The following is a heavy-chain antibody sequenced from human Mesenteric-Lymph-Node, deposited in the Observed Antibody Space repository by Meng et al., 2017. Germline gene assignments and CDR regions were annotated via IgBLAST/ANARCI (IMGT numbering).Heavy chain of an antibody. Sequence: VLLRQGAPRVVKPPGPLPLSAPVYCGPFGCYYWSWIRQPPGKGLEWIGEIYHSGSTNYNPSLKSRVTISVDKSKNQFSLKLTSVTAADTAVYYCARGGYYSFDYWGQGTLVTVSS. J-gene: IGHJ4*02. CDR2: IYHSGST. V-gene: IGHV4-34*01. D-gene: IGHD5-18*01. CDR3: ARGGYYSFDY. CDR1: CGPFGCYY.